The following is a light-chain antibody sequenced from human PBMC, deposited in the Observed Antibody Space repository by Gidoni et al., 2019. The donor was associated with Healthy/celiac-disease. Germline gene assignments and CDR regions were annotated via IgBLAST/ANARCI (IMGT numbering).Light chain of an antibody. CDR3: QQYNSYSYT. Sequence: DIQMTQSPSTLSASVGDRVTITSRASQSISSWVAWYLQKPGKAPKLLIYKASSLESGVPSRFSGSGSGTEFTLTISSLQPDDFATYYCQQYNSYSYTFGQGTKLEIK. V-gene: IGKV1-5*03. CDR1: QSISSW. CDR2: KAS. J-gene: IGKJ2*01.